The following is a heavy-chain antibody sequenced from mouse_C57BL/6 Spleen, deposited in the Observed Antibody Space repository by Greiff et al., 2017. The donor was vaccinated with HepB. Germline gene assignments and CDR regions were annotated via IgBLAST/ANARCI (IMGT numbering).Heavy chain of an antibody. V-gene: IGHV5-9-1*02. Sequence: EVQVVESGEGLVKPGGSLKLSCAASGFTFSSYAMSWVRQTPEKRLEWVAYISSGGDYIYYADTVKGRFTISRDNARNTLYLQMSSLKSEDTAMYYCTLLIYYEDYYAMDYWGQGTSVTVSS. CDR1: GFTFSSYA. D-gene: IGHD2-4*01. J-gene: IGHJ4*01. CDR2: ISSGGDYI. CDR3: TLLIYYEDYYAMDY.